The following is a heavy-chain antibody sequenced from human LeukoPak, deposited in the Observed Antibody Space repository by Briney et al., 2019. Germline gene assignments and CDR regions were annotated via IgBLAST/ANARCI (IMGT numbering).Heavy chain of an antibody. V-gene: IGHV3-21*01. CDR1: GFTFSTYS. D-gene: IGHD6-19*01. J-gene: IGHJ4*02. Sequence: KAGGSLRLSCAASGFTFSTYSMNWVRQAPGKGLEWVSSISSSSSIYYSDSVKGRFTVSRDNAKNSLYLQMNSLRDEDTAVYYCAGSLRGGGWYMFWGQGTLVTVSS. CDR2: ISSSSSI. CDR3: AGSLRGGGWYMF.